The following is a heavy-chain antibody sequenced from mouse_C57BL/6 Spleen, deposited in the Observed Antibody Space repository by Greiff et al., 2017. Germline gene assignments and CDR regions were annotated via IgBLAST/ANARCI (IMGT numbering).Heavy chain of an antibody. J-gene: IGHJ2*01. CDR2: IYPGSGST. D-gene: IGHD1-1*01. V-gene: IGHV1-55*01. Sequence: VQLQQPGAELVKPGASVKMSCKASGYTFTSYWITWVKQRPGQGLEWIGDIYPGSGSTNYNEKFKSKATLTVDTSSSTAYMQLSSLTSEDSAVYYCARGGSSSYYFDYWGQGTTLTVSS. CDR1: GYTFTSYW. CDR3: ARGGSSSYYFDY.